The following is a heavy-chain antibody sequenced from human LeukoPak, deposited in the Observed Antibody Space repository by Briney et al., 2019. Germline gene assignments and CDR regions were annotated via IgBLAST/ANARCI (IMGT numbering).Heavy chain of an antibody. D-gene: IGHD6-19*01. CDR3: ARGGSSGWSEDFDC. CDR1: GDSVSSSGAA. V-gene: IGHV6-1*01. Sequence: SQTLSLTCAISGDSVSSSGAAWNWIRQSPSRGLEWLGRTYYKSKWYNDYAVSVKSRITINPDTSNNQFSLQLNSVTPEDTAVYYCARGGSSGWSEDFDCWGQGTLVTVPS. CDR2: TYYKSKWYN. J-gene: IGHJ4*02.